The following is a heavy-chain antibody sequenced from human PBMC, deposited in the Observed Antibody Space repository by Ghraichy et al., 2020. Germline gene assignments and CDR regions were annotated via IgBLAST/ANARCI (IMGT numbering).Heavy chain of an antibody. J-gene: IGHJ4*02. V-gene: IGHV3-23*01. CDR1: GFTFSSYA. CDR3: AKAALIVGATEYYFDY. D-gene: IGHD1-26*01. CDR2: ISGSGGST. Sequence: LSLTCAASGFTFSSYAMSWVRQAPGKGLEWVSAISGSGGSTYYADSVKGRFTISRDNSKNTLYLQMNSLRAEDTAVYYCAKAALIVGATEYYFDYWGQGTLVTVSS.